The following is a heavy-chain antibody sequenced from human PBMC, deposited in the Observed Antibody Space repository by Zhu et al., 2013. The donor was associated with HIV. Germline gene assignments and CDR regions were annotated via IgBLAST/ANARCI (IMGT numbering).Heavy chain of an antibody. V-gene: IGHV3-23*01. CDR3: AKQEPWDGIVSPLRDQ. CDR1: GFTFSTFA. CDR2: ISGSGSGT. D-gene: IGHD1-26*01. J-gene: IGHJ1*01. Sequence: EVQLLESGGGLVQPGGSLRLSCAASGFTFSTFAMSWVRQAPGKGLEWLSAISGSGSGTYYADSVKGRFTISRDNSKNTLYLQMNSLRAEDTALYHCAKQEPWDGIVSPLRDQWGQGNPRXPSPQ.